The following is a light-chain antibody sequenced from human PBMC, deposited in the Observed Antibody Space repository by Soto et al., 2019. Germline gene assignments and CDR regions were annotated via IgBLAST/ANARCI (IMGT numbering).Light chain of an antibody. CDR1: QSISTF. CDR2: EAS. V-gene: IGKV1-39*01. J-gene: IGKJ4*01. CDR3: QQSYSTPPT. Sequence: DIQMTQSPSSLSACVGDSVTIACRASQSISTFLNWYQQRPGTAPNLLISEASTLQSGVPPRFSGSGSGTEFTLAISSLQSEDFATYFCQQSYSTPPTFGGGTTVE.